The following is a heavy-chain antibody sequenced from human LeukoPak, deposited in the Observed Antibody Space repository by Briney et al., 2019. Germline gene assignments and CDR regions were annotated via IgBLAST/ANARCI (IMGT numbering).Heavy chain of an antibody. CDR3: TRGYSTRHFPFDY. Sequence: PGGSLRLSCAASGFNFDDYGMTWVRQIPGKGLEWVAGVNSNGRSAGYAAAVRGRFTISRDNYKNSLYLDMGSLRLEDTAFYYCTRGYSTRHFPFDYWGQGTLVTVSS. CDR1: GFNFDDYG. V-gene: IGHV3-20*04. CDR2: VNSNGRSA. J-gene: IGHJ4*02. D-gene: IGHD2-2*01.